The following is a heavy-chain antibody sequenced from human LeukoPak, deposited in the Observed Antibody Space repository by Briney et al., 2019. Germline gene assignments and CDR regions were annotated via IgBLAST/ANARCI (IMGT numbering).Heavy chain of an antibody. Sequence: ASAKVSCKASGGTFSSYAISWVRQAPGQGLEWMGGIIPIFGTANYAQKFQGRVTITADESTSTAYMELSSLRSEDTAVYYCAREPYGSGSPDVWGKGTTVTVSS. CDR3: AREPYGSGSPDV. CDR1: GGTFSSYA. CDR2: IIPIFGTA. V-gene: IGHV1-69*01. J-gene: IGHJ6*04. D-gene: IGHD3-10*01.